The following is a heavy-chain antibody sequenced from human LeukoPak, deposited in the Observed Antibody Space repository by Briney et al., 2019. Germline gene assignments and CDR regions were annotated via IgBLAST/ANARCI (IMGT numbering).Heavy chain of an antibody. CDR1: GYTFTSYG. D-gene: IGHD2-2*01. V-gene: IGHV1-18*01. Sequence: ASVTVSCKASGYTFTSYGISWVRQAPGQGLEWMGWISAYNGNTNYAQKLQGRVTMTTDTSTSTAYMELRSLRSDDTAVYYCARDHRTLPATPRNDYWGQGTLVTVSS. J-gene: IGHJ4*02. CDR2: ISAYNGNT. CDR3: ARDHRTLPATPRNDY.